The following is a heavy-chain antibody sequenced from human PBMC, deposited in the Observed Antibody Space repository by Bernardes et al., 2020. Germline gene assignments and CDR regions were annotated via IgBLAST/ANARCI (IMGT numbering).Heavy chain of an antibody. CDR2: IKQDGGEK. V-gene: IGHV3-7*04. CDR3: ARDFSYSSSSVWCFDV. D-gene: IGHD6-13*01. Sequence: GGSLRLSCEASGFTFNTYWMAWVRQAPGRGLEWVSNIKQDGGEKHYVDSVKGRFTISRDNDKKSLYLQMNSLRAEDTAVYYCARDFSYSSSSVWCFDVWGRGTLVTVSS. CDR1: GFTFNTYW. J-gene: IGHJ2*01.